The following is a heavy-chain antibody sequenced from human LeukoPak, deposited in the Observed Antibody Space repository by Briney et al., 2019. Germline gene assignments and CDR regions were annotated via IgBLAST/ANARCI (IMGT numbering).Heavy chain of an antibody. V-gene: IGHV3-20*04. CDR3: AKYWHYASPDASDI. CDR1: GFTFDDYG. D-gene: IGHD3-22*01. CDR2: INWNGGST. Sequence: PGGSLTLSCAASGFTFDDYGMSWVRQAPGKGLEWVCGINWNGGSTGYADSVKGRFTISRDNAKHSLYLQRHSLRAADTSLYYCAKYWHYASPDASDIWGQGTMVTVSS. J-gene: IGHJ3*02.